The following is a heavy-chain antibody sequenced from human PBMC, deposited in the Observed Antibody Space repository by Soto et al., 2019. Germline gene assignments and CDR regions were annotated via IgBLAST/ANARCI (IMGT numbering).Heavy chain of an antibody. J-gene: IGHJ3*02. V-gene: IGHV3-23*01. D-gene: IGHD6-19*01. CDR1: GFTFSSYA. CDR3: AKTANGWFSAFDI. CDR2: ISGSGGTT. Sequence: EVQLLESGGGLVQPGGSLRLSCAASGFTFSSYARSWVRQAAGKGLEWVSAISGSGGTTYYAYSVKGRFTFSIDNSKNTLYLQMNSLRAEHTAVYSCAKTANGWFSAFDIWGQGTMVTVSS.